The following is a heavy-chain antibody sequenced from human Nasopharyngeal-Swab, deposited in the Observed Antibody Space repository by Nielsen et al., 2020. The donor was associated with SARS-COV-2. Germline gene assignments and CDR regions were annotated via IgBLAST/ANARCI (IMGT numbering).Heavy chain of an antibody. V-gene: IGHV7-4-1*02. J-gene: IGHJ6*02. D-gene: IGHD3-16*01. CDR2: INTNTGNP. Sequence: ASVKVSCKASGYTFTSYAMNWVRQAPGQGLEWMGWINTNTGNPTYAQGSTGRFVFSLDTSVSTAYLQISSLKAEDTAVYYCARVIYDYVWGSFLGMDVWGQGTTVTVSS. CDR3: ARVIYDYVWGSFLGMDV. CDR1: GYTFTSYA.